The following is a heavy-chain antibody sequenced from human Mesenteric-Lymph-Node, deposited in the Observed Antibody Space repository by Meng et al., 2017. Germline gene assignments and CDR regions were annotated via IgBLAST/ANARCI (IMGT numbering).Heavy chain of an antibody. D-gene: IGHD1-26*01. V-gene: IGHV4-31*03. Sequence: QVLLQESGPGLVKPSQTLSLTCTVSGVSISSGGYYWSWIRQHPGKGLEWIGYISYRGSTDYNPSLKSRLAISVDTSKNQFSLKLSSVNAADTAVYYCARVREGGSYYPDQWGQGTLVTVSS. CDR1: GVSISSGGYY. CDR2: ISYRGST. CDR3: ARVREGGSYYPDQ. J-gene: IGHJ4*02.